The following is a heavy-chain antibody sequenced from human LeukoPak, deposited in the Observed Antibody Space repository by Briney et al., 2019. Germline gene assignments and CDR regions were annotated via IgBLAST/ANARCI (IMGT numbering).Heavy chain of an antibody. J-gene: IGHJ4*02. D-gene: IGHD3-22*01. CDR1: GFTFSSYA. Sequence: GGSLRLSCAASGFTFSSYAIHWVRQAPGRGLECVAIISYDGNNKYYADSVKGRFTISRDNSKNTLYLQMNSLRAEDTAVYYCAKDNYYDNSAYPDYWGQGTLVTVSS. CDR3: AKDNYYDNSAYPDY. V-gene: IGHV3-30-3*01. CDR2: ISYDGNNK.